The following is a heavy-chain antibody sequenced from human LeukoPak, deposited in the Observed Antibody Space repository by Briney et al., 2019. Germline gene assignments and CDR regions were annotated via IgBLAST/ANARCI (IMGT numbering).Heavy chain of an antibody. J-gene: IGHJ5*02. Sequence: PGGSLRLSCAASGFTFSSYAMHWVRQAPGKGLEWVAVISYDGSNKYYADSVKGRFTISRDNSKNTLYLQMNSLRAEDTAVYYCAREDYYDRSGAFWALDPWGQGTLVTVSS. CDR1: GFTFSSYA. CDR2: ISYDGSNK. CDR3: AREDYYDRSGAFWALDP. V-gene: IGHV3-30*04. D-gene: IGHD3-22*01.